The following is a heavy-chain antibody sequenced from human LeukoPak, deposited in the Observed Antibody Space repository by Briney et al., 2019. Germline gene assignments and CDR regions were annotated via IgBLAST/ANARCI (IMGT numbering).Heavy chain of an antibody. CDR2: ISYDGSNK. Sequence: GGSLRLSCAASGFTFSSYAMHWVRQAPGKGLEWVAVISYDGSNKYYADSVKGRFTISRDNSKNTLYLQMNSLRAEDTAVYYCARAKTLGYGDYVGYWGQGTLVTVSS. J-gene: IGHJ4*02. CDR3: ARAKTLGYGDYVGY. D-gene: IGHD4-17*01. V-gene: IGHV3-30-3*01. CDR1: GFTFSSYA.